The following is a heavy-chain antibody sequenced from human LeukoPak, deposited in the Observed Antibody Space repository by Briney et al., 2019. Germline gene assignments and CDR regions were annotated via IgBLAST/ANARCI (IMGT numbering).Heavy chain of an antibody. CDR1: GFTFSSYG. CDR3: ARGEAVALSDY. CDR2: ISYDGSTK. J-gene: IGHJ4*02. Sequence: GGSLRLSCAASGFTFSSYGMHWVRQAPGKGLEWVAFISYDGSTKYYADSVKGRFTISRDDSKNTLYLQMNSLRAEDTAFYYCARGEAVALSDYWGQGTLVTVSS. D-gene: IGHD6-19*01. V-gene: IGHV3-30*19.